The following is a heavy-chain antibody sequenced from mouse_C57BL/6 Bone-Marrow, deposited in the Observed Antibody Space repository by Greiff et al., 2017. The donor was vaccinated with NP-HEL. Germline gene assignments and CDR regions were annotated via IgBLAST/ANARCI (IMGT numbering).Heavy chain of an antibody. D-gene: IGHD2-3*01. CDR1: GFTFSCHA. CDR2: ISDGGSYT. Sequence: EVPRVESGGGLVKPGGSLKLSCAASGFTFSCHAMSWVRQTPEKRLEWVATISDGGSYTYYPDNVKGRFTISRDNAKNNLYLQMSHLKSEDTAMYYCATDGYQRYFDVWGTGTTVTVSS. CDR3: ATDGYQRYFDV. J-gene: IGHJ1*03. V-gene: IGHV5-4*01.